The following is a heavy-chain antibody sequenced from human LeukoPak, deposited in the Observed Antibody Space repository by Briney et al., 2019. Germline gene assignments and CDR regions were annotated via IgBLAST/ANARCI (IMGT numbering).Heavy chain of an antibody. D-gene: IGHD6-13*01. V-gene: IGHV4-39*01. CDR1: GGSISSSSCY. CDR2: IYYSGST. Sequence: SETLSLTCTVSGGSISSSSCYWGWIRQPPGKGLEWIGSIYYSGSTYYNPSLKSRVTISVDTSKNQFSLRLSSVTAADTAVYYCARHGSSSPSVYFYYWGQGTLVTVSS. J-gene: IGHJ4*02. CDR3: ARHGSSSPSVYFYY.